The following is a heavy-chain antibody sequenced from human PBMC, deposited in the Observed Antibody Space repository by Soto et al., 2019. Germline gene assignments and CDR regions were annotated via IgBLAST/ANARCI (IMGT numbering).Heavy chain of an antibody. CDR2: IYYSGST. CDR1: GGSISSSSYY. CDR3: ARNDYGDLGGYFDY. D-gene: IGHD4-17*01. Sequence: SETLSLTCTVSGGSISSSSYYWGWIRQPPGKGLEWIGSIYYSGSTYYNPSLKSRVTISVDTSKNQFSLKLSSVTAADTAVYYCARNDYGDLGGYFDYWGQGTLVTVSS. J-gene: IGHJ4*02. V-gene: IGHV4-39*01.